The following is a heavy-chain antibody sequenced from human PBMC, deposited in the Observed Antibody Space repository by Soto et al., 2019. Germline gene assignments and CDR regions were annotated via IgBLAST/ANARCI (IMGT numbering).Heavy chain of an antibody. D-gene: IGHD6-19*01. CDR3: ARHDGLGAGKRY. Sequence: PSETLSLTCTVSGGSISSSSYYLGWIRQPPGKGLEWIGSIYYSWSTYYNPSLKSRVTISVDTSKNQFSLKLSSVTAADTAVYYCARHDGLGAGKRYWGQGTMVTVSS. CDR2: IYYSWST. V-gene: IGHV4-39*01. CDR1: GGSISSSSYY. J-gene: IGHJ4*02.